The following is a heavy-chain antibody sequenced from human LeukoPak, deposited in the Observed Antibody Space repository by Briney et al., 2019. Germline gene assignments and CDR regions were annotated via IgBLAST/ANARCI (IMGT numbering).Heavy chain of an antibody. Sequence: QPGGSLRLSCAASGFTISYYWMQRVRQTPGKGLVWVSSVSDDGTSTTYADSVKGRFTISRDNAKNTLYLQMNSLRAEDTAVYYCAKDIGSGSDGGDHHDAFDIWGQGTMVTVSS. V-gene: IGHV3-74*01. CDR3: AKDIGSGSDGGDHHDAFDI. CDR1: GFTISYYW. J-gene: IGHJ3*02. CDR2: VSDDGTST. D-gene: IGHD3-10*01.